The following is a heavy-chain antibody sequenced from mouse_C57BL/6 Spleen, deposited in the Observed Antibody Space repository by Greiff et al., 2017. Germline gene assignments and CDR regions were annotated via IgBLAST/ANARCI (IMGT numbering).Heavy chain of an antibody. Sequence: EVKVVESGPGMVKPSQSLSLTCTVTGYSITRGYDWHWIRHFPGNKLEWMGYISYSGSTNYNPSLKSRISITHDTSKNHFFLKLNSVTTEDTATYYCAREGGGYDGAMDYWGQGTSVTVSS. J-gene: IGHJ4*01. D-gene: IGHD2-2*01. CDR2: ISYSGST. CDR1: GYSITRGYD. V-gene: IGHV3-1*01. CDR3: AREGGGYDGAMDY.